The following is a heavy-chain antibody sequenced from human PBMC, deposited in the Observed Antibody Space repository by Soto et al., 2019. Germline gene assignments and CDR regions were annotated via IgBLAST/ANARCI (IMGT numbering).Heavy chain of an antibody. CDR1: GFTFSSYT. CDR3: AKDRDYYDILTGYYHNGFDY. J-gene: IGHJ4*02. CDR2: ISGSGGST. D-gene: IGHD3-9*01. Sequence: GGSLRLSCAASGFTFSSYTMSWVRQAPGKGLEWVLAISGSGGSTYYADSVKGRFTISRDNSKNTLYLQMNSLRAEDTAVYYCAKDRDYYDILTGYYHNGFDYWGQGTLVTVSS. V-gene: IGHV3-23*01.